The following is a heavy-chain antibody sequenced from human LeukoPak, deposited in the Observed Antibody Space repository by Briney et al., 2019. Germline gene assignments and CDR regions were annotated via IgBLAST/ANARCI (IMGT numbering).Heavy chain of an antibody. CDR1: GYTFTSYA. CDR2: INAGNGNT. V-gene: IGHV1-3*01. Sequence: ASVKVSCKASGYTFTSYAMHWVRQAPGQRLEWMGWINAGNGNTKYSQKFQGRVTITRDTSASTAYMELSSLRSEDTAVYYCARGGGFDWATPFDYWGQGTLVTVSS. CDR3: ARGGGFDWATPFDY. D-gene: IGHD3-9*01. J-gene: IGHJ4*02.